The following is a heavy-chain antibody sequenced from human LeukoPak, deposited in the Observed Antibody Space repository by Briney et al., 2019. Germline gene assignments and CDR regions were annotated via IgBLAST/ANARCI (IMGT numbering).Heavy chain of an antibody. J-gene: IGHJ6*03. V-gene: IGHV4-34*01. Sequence: ASETLSLTCAVYGGSFSGYHWTWIRQSPGKGLEWIGDINPSGSTYYNPSLKSRLTISVDTSKNQFSLKLRSVTAADTAVYYCARGRHDITMIVVVMTSVSYYLDVWGRGTTVTVS. D-gene: IGHD3-22*01. CDR3: ARGRHDITMIVVVMTSVSYYLDV. CDR1: GGSFSGYH. CDR2: INPSGST.